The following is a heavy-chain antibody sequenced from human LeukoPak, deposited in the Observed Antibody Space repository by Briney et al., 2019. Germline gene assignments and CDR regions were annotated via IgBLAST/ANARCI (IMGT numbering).Heavy chain of an antibody. CDR1: GYTFTGYY. J-gene: IGHJ1*01. CDR2: INPNSGGT. CDR3: ARVGQQRQYGARH. V-gene: IGHV1-2*02. Sequence: GASVKVSCKASGYTFTGYYMHWVRQAPGQGLEWVGWINPNSGGTNYAQKFQGRVTMTRDTSISTAYMELSRLRSDDTAVYYCARVGQQRQYGARHWGQGTLVTVSS. D-gene: IGHD6-13*01.